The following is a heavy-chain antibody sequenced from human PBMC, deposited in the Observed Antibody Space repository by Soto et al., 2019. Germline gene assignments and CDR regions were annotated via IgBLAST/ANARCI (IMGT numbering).Heavy chain of an antibody. J-gene: IGHJ4*02. D-gene: IGHD3-10*01. CDR2: ISSAGSAT. V-gene: IGHV3-48*03. Sequence: VHLVESGGGLVQPGGSLRLSCATSGFTFSSFAMNWVRQAPGKGLEWVSYISSAGSATFYADSVKGRFTISRDNAKNSLFLQMNSLSAEDTALYYCVGASGVNPVDYWGQGTLVTVSS. CDR3: VGASGVNPVDY. CDR1: GFTFSSFA.